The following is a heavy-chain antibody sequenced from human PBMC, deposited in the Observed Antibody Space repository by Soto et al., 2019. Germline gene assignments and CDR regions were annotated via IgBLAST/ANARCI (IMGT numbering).Heavy chain of an antibody. CDR3: AKVGGYDFWSPFDY. V-gene: IGHV3-9*01. Sequence: SLRLSCAASGFTFDYYAMHWFRQAPGKGLEWVSGISWNSGSIGYADSVKGRFTISRDNAKNSLYLQMNSLRAEDTALYYCAKVGGYDFWSPFDYWGQGTLVTVSS. CDR1: GFTFDYYA. D-gene: IGHD3-3*01. J-gene: IGHJ4*02. CDR2: ISWNSGSI.